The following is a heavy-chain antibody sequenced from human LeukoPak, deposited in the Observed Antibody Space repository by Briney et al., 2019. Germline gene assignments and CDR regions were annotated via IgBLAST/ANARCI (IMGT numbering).Heavy chain of an antibody. CDR3: ARETYYDILTGYRPGAFDI. CDR2: INHSGST. D-gene: IGHD3-9*01. J-gene: IGHJ3*02. Sequence: SETLSLTCAVYGGSFSGYYWSWIRQPPGKGLEWIGEINHSGSTNYNPSLKSRVTISVGTSKNQFSLKLSSVTAADTAVYYCARETYYDILTGYRPGAFDIWGQGTMVTVSS. CDR1: GGSFSGYY. V-gene: IGHV4-34*01.